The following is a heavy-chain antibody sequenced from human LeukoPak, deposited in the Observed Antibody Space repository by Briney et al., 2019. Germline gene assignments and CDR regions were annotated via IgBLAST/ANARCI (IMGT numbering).Heavy chain of an antibody. CDR3: ARLRAPYYYDSSGNDAFDI. CDR1: GYTFTSYG. J-gene: IGHJ3*02. Sequence: GASVKVSCKASGYTFTSYGICWVRQAPGQGLEGMGWISAYNGNTNYAQKLQGRVTMTTDTSTSTAYMELRSLRSDDTAVYYCARLRAPYYYDSSGNDAFDIWGQGTMVTVSS. CDR2: ISAYNGNT. V-gene: IGHV1-18*01. D-gene: IGHD3-22*01.